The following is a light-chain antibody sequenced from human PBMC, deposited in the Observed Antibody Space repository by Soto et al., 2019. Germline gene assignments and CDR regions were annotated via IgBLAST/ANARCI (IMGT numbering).Light chain of an antibody. CDR2: GAS. CDR3: QQYGSSPGT. CDR1: ENVKTF. Sequence: QSPAPPSLSPGERATLPCRASENVKTFVDWYQQKPGQAPRLLIYGASNRATGIPDRFSGSGSGTDFTLTISRLEPEDFAVYYCQQYGSSPGTFGQGTKVDIK. V-gene: IGKV3-20*01. J-gene: IGKJ1*01.